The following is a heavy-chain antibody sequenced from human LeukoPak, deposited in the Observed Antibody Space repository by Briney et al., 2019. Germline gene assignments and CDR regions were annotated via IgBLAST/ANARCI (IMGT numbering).Heavy chain of an antibody. CDR3: ARGRGVIRSGDY. Sequence: ASVKVSCKASGYTFTSYDINWVRQATGQGLEWMGWMNPNSGNTGYAQKFQGRVTMTRNTSISTAYMELSSLRSEGTAVYYCARGRGVIRSGDYWGQGTLVTVSS. CDR2: MNPNSGNT. V-gene: IGHV1-8*01. J-gene: IGHJ4*02. D-gene: IGHD3-10*01. CDR1: GYTFTSYD.